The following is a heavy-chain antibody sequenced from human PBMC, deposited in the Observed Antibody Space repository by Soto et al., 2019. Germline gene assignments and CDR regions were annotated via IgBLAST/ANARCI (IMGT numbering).Heavy chain of an antibody. CDR1: GFSFSISP. Sequence: GGSLRLSCAASGFSFSISPMHWVRQAPGKGPEWVALISYDGTNKFYADSVKGRFTISRDNAKNSVYLEMNSLSAEDTALYYCARESEDLTSNFDYWGQGTLVTVSS. V-gene: IGHV3-30-3*01. CDR2: ISYDGTNK. CDR3: ARESEDLTSNFDY. J-gene: IGHJ4*02.